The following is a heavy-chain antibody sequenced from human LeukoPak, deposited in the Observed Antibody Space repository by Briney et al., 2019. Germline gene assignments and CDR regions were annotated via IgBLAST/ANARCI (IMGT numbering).Heavy chain of an antibody. CDR1: GFRFSNYW. V-gene: IGHV3-74*01. CDR2: IRTNGGST. CDR3: ARDMETGGRAFDS. Sequence: GGSLRLSCAASGFRFSNYWIHWVRQAPAKGLVWVSRIRTNGGSTAYADFVKGRFTISRDNAKNTVYLQMNSLRADDTAVYYCARDMETGGRAFDSWGQGTLVTVSS. D-gene: IGHD2-8*02. J-gene: IGHJ4*02.